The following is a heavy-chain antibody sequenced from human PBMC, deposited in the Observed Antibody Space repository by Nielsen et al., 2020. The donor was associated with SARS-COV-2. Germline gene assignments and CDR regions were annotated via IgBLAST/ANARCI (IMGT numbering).Heavy chain of an antibody. Sequence: WVRQAPGQGLEWMGGIIPIFGTANYAQKFQGRVTITADESTSTAYMELSSLRSEDTAVYYCARASAAAGIGAWGQGTLVTVSS. CDR2: IIPIFGTA. CDR3: ARASAAAGIGA. D-gene: IGHD6-13*01. J-gene: IGHJ4*02. V-gene: IGHV1-69*01.